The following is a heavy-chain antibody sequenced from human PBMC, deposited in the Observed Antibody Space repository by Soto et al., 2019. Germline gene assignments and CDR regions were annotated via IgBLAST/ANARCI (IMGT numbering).Heavy chain of an antibody. CDR3: VRERGPFDAFDF. Sequence: GGSLSLSCATSGFSFTNYGMHWVRQAPGKGLEWVAVVWSNGINKYYADSVRGRFTISRDNSRNSLSLLMSSLRVEDTALYYCVRERGPFDAFDFWGQGTMVTVSS. J-gene: IGHJ3*01. CDR2: VWSNGINK. CDR1: GFSFTNYG. V-gene: IGHV3-33*01.